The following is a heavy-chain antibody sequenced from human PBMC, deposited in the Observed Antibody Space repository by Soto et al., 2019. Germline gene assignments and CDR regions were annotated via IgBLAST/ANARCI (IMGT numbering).Heavy chain of an antibody. CDR2: IIPIFGTA. D-gene: IGHD5-18*01. J-gene: IGHJ6*02. CDR3: ARLKWIQLWLSYYYGMGV. V-gene: IGHV1-69*13. CDR1: GGTFSSYA. Sequence: SVKVSCKASGGTFSSYAISWVRQAPGQGLEWMGGIIPIFGTANYAQKFQGRVTITADESTSTAYMELSSLRSEDTAVYYCARLKWIQLWLSYYYGMGVWGQGTTVTVSS.